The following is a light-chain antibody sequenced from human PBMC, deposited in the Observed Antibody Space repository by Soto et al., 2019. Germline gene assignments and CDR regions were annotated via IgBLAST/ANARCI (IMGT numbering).Light chain of an antibody. V-gene: IGKV3-15*01. Sequence: EIMMTQSPTTLSVSPGERATLSRRASQSVSSNLAWYQQKPGQAPRLLIYGASTRATGIPARFSGSGSGTEFTLTISSLQSEDFAVYYCQQYNNWPLTFGGGTKVDIK. CDR2: GAS. CDR1: QSVSSN. CDR3: QQYNNWPLT. J-gene: IGKJ4*01.